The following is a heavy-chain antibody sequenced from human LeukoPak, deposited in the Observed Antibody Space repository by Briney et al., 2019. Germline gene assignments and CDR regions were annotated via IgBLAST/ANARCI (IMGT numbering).Heavy chain of an antibody. J-gene: IGHJ2*01. CDR3: ARDGFGSTGYFDL. CDR1: GFSFSSYS. V-gene: IGHV3-64*01. D-gene: IGHD2-2*03. Sequence: GGSLRLSCAASGFSFSSYSMHWVRQAPGKGLGHVSAITSDGVSTYYANSVKGRFTISRDNSKNTLYLQLGSLRAEDMAVYYCARDGFGSTGYFDLWGRGTLVTVSS. CDR2: ITSDGVST.